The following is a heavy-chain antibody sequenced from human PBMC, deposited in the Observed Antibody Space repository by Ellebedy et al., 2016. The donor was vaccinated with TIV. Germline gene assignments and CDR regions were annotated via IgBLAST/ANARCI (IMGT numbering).Heavy chain of an antibody. J-gene: IGHJ4*02. CDR3: ARGRWYYYDS. CDR1: GGSFSGYY. D-gene: IGHD3-22*01. Sequence: MPSETLSLTCAVYGGSFSGYYWSWIRQPPGKGLEWIGEINHSGSTNYNPSLKSRVTISVDTSKNQFSLKLSSVTAADTAVYYYARGRWYYYDSWGQGTLVTVSS. CDR2: INHSGST. V-gene: IGHV4-34*01.